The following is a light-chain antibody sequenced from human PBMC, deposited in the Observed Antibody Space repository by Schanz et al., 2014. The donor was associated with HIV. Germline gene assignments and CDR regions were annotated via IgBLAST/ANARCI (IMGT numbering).Light chain of an antibody. J-gene: IGLJ2*01. Sequence: QSVLTQPPSASGTPGQRVTISCSGSSSNIGSNYVYWYQQLPGTAPKLLIYRNNQRPSGVPDRFSGSKSGTSASLAISGLQSEDGGDYYCAAWDDSLNAVLFGGGTKVTV. CDR2: RNN. CDR1: SSNIGSNY. CDR3: AAWDDSLNAVL. V-gene: IGLV1-47*01.